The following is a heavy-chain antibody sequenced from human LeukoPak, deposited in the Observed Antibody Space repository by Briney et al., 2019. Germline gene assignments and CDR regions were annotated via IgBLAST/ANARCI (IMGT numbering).Heavy chain of an antibody. J-gene: IGHJ1*01. V-gene: IGHV3-15*07. CDR1: GFTFSNAW. Sequence: GGSLRLSCAAFGFTFSNAWMNWVRQAPGKGLEWVGLIKSKSDGGTTDYAAPVKGRFSISRDDSKNILYLQMNSLKSEDTAMYYCIRYGYNILAYFQQWGQGTLVTVSS. D-gene: IGHD5-24*01. CDR2: IKSKSDGGTT. CDR3: IRYGYNILAYFQQ.